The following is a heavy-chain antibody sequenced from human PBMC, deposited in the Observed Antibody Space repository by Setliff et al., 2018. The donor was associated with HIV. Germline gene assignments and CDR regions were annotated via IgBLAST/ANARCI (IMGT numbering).Heavy chain of an antibody. D-gene: IGHD2-15*01. Sequence: SETLSLTCTVSGGSISSGGHYWNWIRQPAGRGLEWIGHVYTSGSASYNPPLKSRVTISIDTSKNQFSLRLNSVAASDTAVYYCARQGSWLDSWGQGTLVTVSS. J-gene: IGHJ5*01. CDR3: ARQGSWLDS. V-gene: IGHV4-61*09. CDR1: GGSISSGGHY. CDR2: VYTSGSA.